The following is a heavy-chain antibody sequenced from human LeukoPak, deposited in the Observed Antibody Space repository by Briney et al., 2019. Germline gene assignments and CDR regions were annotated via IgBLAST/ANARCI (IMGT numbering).Heavy chain of an antibody. J-gene: IGHJ5*02. V-gene: IGHV1-69*05. CDR2: IIPIFGTA. CDR1: GGTFSSYA. Sequence: SVKVSCKASGGTFSSYAISWVRQAPGQGLEWMGGIIPIFGTANYAQKFQGRVTITTDESTSTAYMELSSLRSEDTAVYYCARGERDCSSTSCYSPWFDPWGQGTLVTVSS. CDR3: ARGERDCSSTSCYSPWFDP. D-gene: IGHD2-2*01.